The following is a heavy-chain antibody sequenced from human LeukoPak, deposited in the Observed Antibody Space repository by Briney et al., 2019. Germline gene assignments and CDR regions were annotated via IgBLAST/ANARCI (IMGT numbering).Heavy chain of an antibody. CDR2: ISESGDNT. J-gene: IGHJ4*02. CDR3: AQGLYYFDY. CDR1: GFRFSHYG. V-gene: IGHV3-23*01. D-gene: IGHD2-2*01. Sequence: PGGSLRLSCAASGFRFSHYGMSWVRQAPGKGLEWVSGISESGDNTYYADSVKGRFTISRDNSKDTLYLQMNSLRGEDTAVYYCAQGLYYFDYWGQGTLVTVSS.